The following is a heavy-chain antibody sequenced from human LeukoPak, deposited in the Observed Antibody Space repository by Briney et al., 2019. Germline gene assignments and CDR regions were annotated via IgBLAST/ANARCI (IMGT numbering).Heavy chain of an antibody. V-gene: IGHV3-23*01. CDR2: IDYAGGST. Sequence: GGSLRLSCAASGFTFNNYVMSWVRQAPGRGLEWVSGIDYAGGSTNYADSVQGRFTVSRDNSKNTLYLQMNSLRAEDTAIYYCAATRVCGGVLLRPNCLYFENWGQGTLVTVSS. CDR3: AATRVCGGVLLRPNCLYFEN. D-gene: IGHD3-10*01. J-gene: IGHJ4*02. CDR1: GFTFNNYV.